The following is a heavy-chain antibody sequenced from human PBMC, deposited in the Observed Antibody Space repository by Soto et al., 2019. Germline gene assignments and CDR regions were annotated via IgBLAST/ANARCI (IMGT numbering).Heavy chain of an antibody. D-gene: IGHD3-10*01. CDR3: ARERGFVRGVLRYYLDY. J-gene: IGHJ4*02. CDR2: IWYDGSNE. V-gene: IGHV3-33*01. CDR1: GYSFRSYG. Sequence: GSLRLSCAASGYSFRSYGMHWVRQAPGKGLEWVALIWYDGSNEYYADSVQGRFTISRDNSETTVYLQMNSLSVEDTAIYYCARERGFVRGVLRYYLDYWGQGXLVTVSS.